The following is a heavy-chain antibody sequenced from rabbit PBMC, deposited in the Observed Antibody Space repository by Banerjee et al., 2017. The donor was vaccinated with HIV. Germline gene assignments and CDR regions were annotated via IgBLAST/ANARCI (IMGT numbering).Heavy chain of an antibody. D-gene: IGHD7-1*01. CDR3: ARDLAAVTGWNFGL. CDR2: ITYGGSA. J-gene: IGHJ4*01. CDR1: GFSLSSHA. Sequence: QEQLVETGGGLVQPGGSLTLSCKAAGFSLSSHAMNWVRQAPGKGLEWIGYITYGGSAYYASWVKGRFTISRTSSTTVTLQMTSLTAADTATYFCARDLAAVTGWNFGLWGPGTLVTVS. V-gene: IGHV1S39*01.